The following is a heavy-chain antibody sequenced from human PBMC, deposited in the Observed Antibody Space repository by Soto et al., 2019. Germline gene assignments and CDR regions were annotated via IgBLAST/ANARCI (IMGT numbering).Heavy chain of an antibody. CDR1: ADSISAYS. CDR3: AREGNLGRWLQPLDF. D-gene: IGHD5-12*01. V-gene: IGHV4-59*01. J-gene: IGHJ4*02. Sequence: PSKNLSITCTVSADSISAYSWSWVRQPPGKGLEWIGNIHYNGNTKYNPSLKSRVTMSVDTSKNQFSLKLISVTAADTAKYFCAREGNLGRWLQPLDFWGQGTLVT. CDR2: IHYNGNT.